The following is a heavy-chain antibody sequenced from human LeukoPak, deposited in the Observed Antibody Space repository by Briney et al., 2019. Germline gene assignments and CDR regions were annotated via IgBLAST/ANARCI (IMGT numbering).Heavy chain of an antibody. V-gene: IGHV4-61*01. D-gene: IGHD2-2*01. CDR1: GGSISSSSYY. J-gene: IGHJ4*02. CDR3: ARKSFHTSSYDY. CDR2: IYYSGST. Sequence: SETLSLTCTVSGGSISSSSYYWSWIRQPPGKGLEWIGYIYYSGSTNYNPSLKSRVTISLDTSKNQFSLNLSSVTAADTAVYYCARKSFHTSSYDYWGQGTLVTVSS.